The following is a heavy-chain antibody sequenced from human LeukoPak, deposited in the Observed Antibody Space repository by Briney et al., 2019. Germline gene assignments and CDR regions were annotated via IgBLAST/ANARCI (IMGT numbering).Heavy chain of an antibody. CDR3: VKGIAVAGIHFFDY. D-gene: IGHD6-19*01. CDR1: GYTFTNYA. Sequence: EASVKVSCKASGYTFTNYAMNWVRQAPGQRLEWMGWINTGNGNTKYSQRLQGRVTITRDTSATTAYMELSSLRSEDTALYYCVKGIAVAGIHFFDYWGQGTLVIVSS. J-gene: IGHJ4*02. CDR2: INTGNGNT. V-gene: IGHV1-3*04.